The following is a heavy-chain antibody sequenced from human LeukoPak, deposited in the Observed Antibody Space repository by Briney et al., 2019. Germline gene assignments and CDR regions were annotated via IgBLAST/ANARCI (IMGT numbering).Heavy chain of an antibody. V-gene: IGHV3-30*04. J-gene: IGHJ6*04. CDR1: GFTFSSYA. CDR3: ARDKLGGYYYYGMDV. D-gene: IGHD7-27*01. Sequence: GRSLRLSCAASGFTFSSYAMHWVRQAPGKGREGVAVISYDGSNKYYADSVKGRFTISRDNSKNTLYLQMNSLRAEDTAVYYCARDKLGGYYYYGMDVWGKGTTVTVSS. CDR2: ISYDGSNK.